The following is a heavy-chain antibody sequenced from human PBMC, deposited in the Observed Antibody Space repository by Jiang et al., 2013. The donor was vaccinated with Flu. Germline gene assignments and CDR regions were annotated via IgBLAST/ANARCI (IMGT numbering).Heavy chain of an antibody. V-gene: IGHV4-39*01. J-gene: IGHJ4*02. Sequence: PGLVKPSETLSLTCTVSGGSISSSSYYWGWIRQPPGKGLEWIGSIYYSGSTYYNPSLKSRVTISVDTSKNQFSLKLSSVTAADTAAYYCARLEQTTVVTPPGILDYWGQGTLVTVSS. CDR2: IYYSGST. CDR3: ARLEQTTVVTPPGILDY. D-gene: IGHD4-23*01. CDR1: GGSISSSSYY.